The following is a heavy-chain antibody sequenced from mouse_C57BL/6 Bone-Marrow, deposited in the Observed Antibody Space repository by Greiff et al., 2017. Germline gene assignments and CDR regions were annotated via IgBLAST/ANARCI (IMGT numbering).Heavy chain of an antibody. CDR2: IYPSDSET. J-gene: IGHJ4*01. Sequence: QVQLQQPGAELVRPGSSVKLSCKASGYTFTSYWMDWVKQRPGQGLEWIGNIYPSDSETHYNQKFKDKATLTVDKSSSTAYMQLSSLTSEDSAVYYWARSPCYTMDYWGRGTAVTVSS. CDR3: ARSPCYTMDY. CDR1: GYTFTSYW. V-gene: IGHV1-61*01.